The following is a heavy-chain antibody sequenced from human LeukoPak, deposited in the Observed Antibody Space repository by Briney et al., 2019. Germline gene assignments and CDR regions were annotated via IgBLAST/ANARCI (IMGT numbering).Heavy chain of an antibody. Sequence: SETLSLTCTVSGGSISSGSYYWSWIRQPAGKGLEWIGRIYTSGSTNYNPSLKSRVTMSVDTSKNQFSLKLSSVTAADTAVYYCARASHDYGDYSHFDYWGQGTLVTVSS. V-gene: IGHV4-61*02. D-gene: IGHD4-17*01. CDR1: GGSISSGSYY. J-gene: IGHJ4*02. CDR2: IYTSGST. CDR3: ARASHDYGDYSHFDY.